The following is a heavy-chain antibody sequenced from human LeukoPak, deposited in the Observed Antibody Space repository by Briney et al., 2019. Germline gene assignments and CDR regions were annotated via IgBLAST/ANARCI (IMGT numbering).Heavy chain of an antibody. Sequence: GGSLRLSCAASGFTFSTYSMNWVRQAPGKGLEWVSSISSSNTYIYYGDSVSGRFTISRDNSKNTLYLQMNSLRAEDTAVYYCAKVKRYYYGSGSYSRSGGMDVWGQGTTVTVSS. CDR1: GFTFSTYS. D-gene: IGHD3-10*01. J-gene: IGHJ6*02. CDR2: ISSSNTYI. CDR3: AKVKRYYYGSGSYSRSGGMDV. V-gene: IGHV3-21*04.